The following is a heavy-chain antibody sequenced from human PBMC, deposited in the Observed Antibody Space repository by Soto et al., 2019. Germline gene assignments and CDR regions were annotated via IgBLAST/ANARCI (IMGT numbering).Heavy chain of an antibody. J-gene: IGHJ4*02. CDR2: IYYSGST. CDR1: GDSIRSSSDY. V-gene: IGHV4-39*01. D-gene: IGHD3-22*01. Sequence: SETLSLTCTVSGDSIRSSSDYWGWIRQPPGKGLEWIGSIYYSGSTFYNPSLKSRVTISVDTSRNQFSLKLRSVTAAETAVYYCARLSRIGLVNYWGQGTQVTVS. CDR3: ARLSRIGLVNY.